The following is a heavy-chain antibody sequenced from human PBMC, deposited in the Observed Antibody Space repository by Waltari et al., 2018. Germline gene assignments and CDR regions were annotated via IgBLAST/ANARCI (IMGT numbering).Heavy chain of an antibody. D-gene: IGHD1-1*01. CDR3: ARHKLERGYFDY. CDR2: ISSSGSTI. Sequence: EVQLVESGGGLVQPGGSLRLSCAASAFPFSSYEMIWVRQAPGKGLEWVSYISSSGSTIYYADSVKGRFTISRDNAKNSLYLQMNSLRAEDTAVYYCARHKLERGYFDYWGQGTLVTVSS. V-gene: IGHV3-48*03. CDR1: AFPFSSYE. J-gene: IGHJ4*02.